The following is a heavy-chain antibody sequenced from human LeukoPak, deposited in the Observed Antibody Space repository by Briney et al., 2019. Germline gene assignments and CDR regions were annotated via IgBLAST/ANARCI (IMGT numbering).Heavy chain of an antibody. CDR3: ARDLTTPPYNWFDP. Sequence: PSETLSLTCTVSGGSIGGYYWSWIRQPAGKGLEWIGRIYNSGSTIYNPSLKSRVTVSADTSKNQFSLKLSSVTAADTAVYYCARDLTTPPYNWFDPWGQGILVTVSS. J-gene: IGHJ5*02. CDR1: GGSIGGYY. D-gene: IGHD4/OR15-4a*01. V-gene: IGHV4-4*07. CDR2: IYNSGST.